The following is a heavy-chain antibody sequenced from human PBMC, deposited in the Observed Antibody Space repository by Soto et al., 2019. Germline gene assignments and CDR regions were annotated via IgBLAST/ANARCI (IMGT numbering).Heavy chain of an antibody. J-gene: IGHJ4*02. CDR2: INAGNGNT. CDR1: GYTFTSYA. CDR3: ARDPRYCSGGSCSDLDY. V-gene: IGHV1-3*01. D-gene: IGHD2-15*01. Sequence: QVQLVQSGAEVKKPGASVKVSCKASGYTFTSYAMHWVRQAPGQRLEWMGWINAGNGNTKYSQKFQDRVTIARDTSASTAYRALSSLRSEDTDVDYCARDPRYCSGGSCSDLDYWGQGTLVTVSS.